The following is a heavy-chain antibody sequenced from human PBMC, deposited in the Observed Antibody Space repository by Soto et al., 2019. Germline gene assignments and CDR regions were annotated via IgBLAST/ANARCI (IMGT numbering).Heavy chain of an antibody. CDR1: GYTFTSYG. V-gene: IGHV1-18*04. Sequence: GASVKVSCKASGYTFTSYGISWARQAPGQGLEWMGWISAYNGNTNYAQKLQGRVTMTTDTSTSTAYMELRSLRSDDTAVYYCARDRYYDILTGYYSPPGMDVWGQGTTVTVSS. CDR2: ISAYNGNT. CDR3: ARDRYYDILTGYYSPPGMDV. D-gene: IGHD3-9*01. J-gene: IGHJ6*02.